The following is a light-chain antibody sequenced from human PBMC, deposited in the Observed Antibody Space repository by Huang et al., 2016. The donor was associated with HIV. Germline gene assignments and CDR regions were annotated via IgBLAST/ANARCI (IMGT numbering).Light chain of an antibody. J-gene: IGKJ1*01. V-gene: IGKV3-20*01. CDR1: HNVTNDY. Sequence: DIVLTQSPDTLSLSPGERGALSCRASHNVTNDYLAWYQHKSGQAPRLLIYGSSGRATATPASFSGSGSGTDFSLTIDTVKPEDFASYYCQQYSTSPWTFGPGTKLEIK. CDR3: QQYSTSPWT. CDR2: GSS.